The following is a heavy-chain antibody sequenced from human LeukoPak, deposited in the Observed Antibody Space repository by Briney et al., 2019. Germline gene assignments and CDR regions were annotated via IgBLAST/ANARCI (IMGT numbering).Heavy chain of an antibody. CDR2: FFSRDADT. CDR3: ARQGGRVGDEFEI. CDR1: GYSSTSYW. J-gene: IGHJ3*02. Sequence: GPHLKISCEGLGYSSTSYWIGWVRKLPDKGLGWMGIFFSRDADTRNNPTFQGQVTISADKSIRTAYLQWSSLKASDAAMYDCARQGGRVGDEFEIWVQGTMVTVSS. D-gene: IGHD2-8*02. V-gene: IGHV5-51*01.